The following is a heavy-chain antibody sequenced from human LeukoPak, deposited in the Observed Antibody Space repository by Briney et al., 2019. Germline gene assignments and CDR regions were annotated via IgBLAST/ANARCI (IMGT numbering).Heavy chain of an antibody. J-gene: IGHJ4*02. CDR3: AKVYYDFWSGYSNVPQFDY. D-gene: IGHD3-3*01. CDR1: GFTFSSFG. Sequence: GRSLRLSCAASGFTFSSFGMDWVRQAPGKGLEWVAFIRYDGRNKDYADSVKGRFTISRDNSQNTLYLQMNSLRAEDTAVYYCAKVYYDFWSGYSNVPQFDYWGQGTLVTVSS. V-gene: IGHV3-30*02. CDR2: IRYDGRNK.